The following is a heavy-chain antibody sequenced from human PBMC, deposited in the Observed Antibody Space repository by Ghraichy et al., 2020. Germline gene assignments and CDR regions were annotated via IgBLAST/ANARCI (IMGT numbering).Heavy chain of an antibody. J-gene: IGHJ4*02. V-gene: IGHV3-21*01. Sequence: GGSLRLSCAASGFTFSSYSMSWVRQAPGKGLEWVSSISSSSSYIYYADLVKGRFTISRDNAKNSLYLQMNSLRAEDTAVYYCARQFTRDDLAFDYWGQGTLVTVSS. CDR3: ARQFTRDDLAFDY. CDR1: GFTFSSYS. CDR2: ISSSSSYI. D-gene: IGHD3-3*01.